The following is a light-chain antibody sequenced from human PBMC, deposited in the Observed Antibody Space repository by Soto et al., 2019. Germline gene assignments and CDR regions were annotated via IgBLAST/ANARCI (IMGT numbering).Light chain of an antibody. CDR2: GAS. J-gene: IGKJ5*01. V-gene: IGKV3-15*01. CDR1: QSVSSN. Sequence: ERVMTQSPATLSVSPGERATLSCRASQSVSSNLAWYQQKPGQAPRLFIYGASTRATAIPPRFSGSGSGTEFTLTISSLQSEDFAVYYCQQYDNWPITFGQGTQLEIK. CDR3: QQYDNWPIT.